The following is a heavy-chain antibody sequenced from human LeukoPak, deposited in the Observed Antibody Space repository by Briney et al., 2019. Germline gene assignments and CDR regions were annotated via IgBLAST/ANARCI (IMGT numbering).Heavy chain of an antibody. CDR2: IYYSGST. V-gene: IGHV4-39*01. CDR1: GGSISSYY. J-gene: IGHJ5*02. CDR3: ARHAVRILWFGELSLDP. Sequence: SETLSLTCTVSGGSISSYYWGWIRQPPGKGLEWIGSIYYSGSTYYNPSLKSRVTISVDTSKNQFSLKLSSVTAADTAVYYCARHAVRILWFGELSLDPWGQGTLVTVSS. D-gene: IGHD3-10*01.